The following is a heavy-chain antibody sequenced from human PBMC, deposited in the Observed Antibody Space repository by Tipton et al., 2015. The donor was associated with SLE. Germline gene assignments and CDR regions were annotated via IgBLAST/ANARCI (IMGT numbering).Heavy chain of an antibody. Sequence: SLRLSCAASGFTFDDYAMHWVRQAPGKGLEWVSGITWKSGTIGYADSVKGRFTISRDNAKNSLYLQMNSLRAEDMALYYCAKTLTDWGQGTLVTVSS. D-gene: IGHD4-17*01. CDR2: ITWKSGTI. CDR3: AKTLTD. V-gene: IGHV3-9*03. CDR1: GFTFDDYA. J-gene: IGHJ1*01.